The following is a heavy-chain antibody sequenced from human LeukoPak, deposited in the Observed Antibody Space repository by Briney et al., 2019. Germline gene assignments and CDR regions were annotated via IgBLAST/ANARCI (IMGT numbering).Heavy chain of an antibody. CDR3: ARPQGTSYGYNY. D-gene: IGHD5-18*01. Sequence: ASVTVSCKASGYTFTGYYMHWVRQAPGQGLEWMGWINPNSGGTNYAQKFQGRVTMTRDTSISTAYMELSRLRSDDTAVYYCARPQGTSYGYNYWGQGTLVTVSS. V-gene: IGHV1-2*02. CDR1: GYTFTGYY. CDR2: INPNSGGT. J-gene: IGHJ4*02.